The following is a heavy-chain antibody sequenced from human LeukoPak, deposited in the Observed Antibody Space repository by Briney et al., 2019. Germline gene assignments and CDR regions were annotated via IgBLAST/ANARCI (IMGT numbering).Heavy chain of an antibody. J-gene: IGHJ4*02. Sequence: SKALSLTCSVSGYSFTSGHYWGWIRQPPGTGLEWIANIYHTGSAHYNPSLKSRVTISVDTSKNQFSLKLSSVTAADTAVYYCARYCTSTTCILRGFDYWGQGTLVTVSS. CDR1: GYSFTSGHY. D-gene: IGHD2-2*01. CDR3: ARYCTSTTCILRGFDY. CDR2: IYHTGSA. V-gene: IGHV4-38-2*01.